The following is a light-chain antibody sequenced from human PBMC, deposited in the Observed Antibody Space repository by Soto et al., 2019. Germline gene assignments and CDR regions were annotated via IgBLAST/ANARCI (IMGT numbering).Light chain of an antibody. Sequence: DIQMTQSPSSLSASVGDRVTIACQARHNIYNYLNWYHQKPGKAPKLLIFDASNLERGVPSRFSGSGSRTHFSLSINNLQPEDVGTYFCQHYDNLPLTFGGGTKVDIK. J-gene: IGKJ4*01. CDR1: HNIYNY. V-gene: IGKV1-33*01. CDR3: QHYDNLPLT. CDR2: DAS.